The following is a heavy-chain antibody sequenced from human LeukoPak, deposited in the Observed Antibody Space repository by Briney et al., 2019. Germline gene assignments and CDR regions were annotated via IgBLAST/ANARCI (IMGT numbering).Heavy chain of an antibody. D-gene: IGHD2-2*01. J-gene: IGHJ4*02. Sequence: SVEVSCTASGGTFSSYAISWVRQAPGQGLEWMGGIIPIFGTANYAQKFQGRVTITADESTSTAYMELSSLRSEDTAVYYCARGHCSCTSCSIDYWGQGTLVTVSS. CDR1: GGTFSSYA. CDR3: ARGHCSCTSCSIDY. CDR2: IIPIFGTA. V-gene: IGHV1-69*01.